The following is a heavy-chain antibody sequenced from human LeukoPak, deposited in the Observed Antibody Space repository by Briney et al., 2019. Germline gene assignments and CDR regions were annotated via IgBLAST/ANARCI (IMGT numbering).Heavy chain of an antibody. Sequence: ASVKVSCRASGYTFTSYGISWVRQAPGQGLEWMGWISAYNGNTNYAQKLQGRVTMTTDTSTSTAYMELRSLSSDDTAVYYCARGRDYYDSSGYYPPLGMDVWGQGTTVTVSS. CDR2: ISAYNGNT. CDR1: GYTFTSYG. V-gene: IGHV1-18*01. D-gene: IGHD3-22*01. J-gene: IGHJ6*02. CDR3: ARGRDYYDSSGYYPPLGMDV.